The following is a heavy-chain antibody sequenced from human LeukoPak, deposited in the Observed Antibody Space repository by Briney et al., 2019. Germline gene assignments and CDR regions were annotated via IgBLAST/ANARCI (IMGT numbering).Heavy chain of an antibody. Sequence: ASVKVSCKASGYTFTSYGISWVRQAPGQGLEWMGWISAYNGNTNYAQKLQGRVTMTTDTSTSTAYMELRSLRSDDTAVYYCARLYDILTGPFTKNWFDPWGQGTLVTVSS. V-gene: IGHV1-18*01. CDR3: ARLYDILTGPFTKNWFDP. CDR2: ISAYNGNT. D-gene: IGHD3-9*01. J-gene: IGHJ5*02. CDR1: GYTFTSYG.